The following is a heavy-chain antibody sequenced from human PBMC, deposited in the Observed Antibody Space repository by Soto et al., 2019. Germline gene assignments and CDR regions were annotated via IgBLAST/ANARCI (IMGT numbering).Heavy chain of an antibody. J-gene: IGHJ6*02. CDR2: IGTAGDP. CDR1: GFTFSRYD. V-gene: IGHV3-13*05. D-gene: IGHD3-16*01. Sequence: EVQVVESGGGLVQPGGSLRLSCAASGFTFSRYDMQWVRQATGKGLEWVSAIGTAGDPYYSGSVKGRFTISRENAKNSLYLQMNSLRAGDTAVYYCARALRLYDNVDSPHYYYYPGMDVGAQGTTVTVS. CDR3: ARALRLYDNVDSPHYYYYPGMDV.